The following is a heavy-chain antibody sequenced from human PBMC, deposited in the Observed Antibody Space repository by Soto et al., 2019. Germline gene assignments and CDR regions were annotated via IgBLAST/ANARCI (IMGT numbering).Heavy chain of an antibody. V-gene: IGHV1-69*02. CDR1: GDTFTFYS. Sequence: QVQLVQSGAEVKKPGSSVRVSCKASGDTFTFYSINWVRQAPGLGLEWMGRINPILSMSNYAQRFQGRVTXTXDXXTSTADMELSSLRSEDTAMYYCASRYGSGYRAFDYWGQGALVTVSS. J-gene: IGHJ4*02. CDR3: ASRYGSGYRAFDY. D-gene: IGHD3-10*01. CDR2: INPILSMS.